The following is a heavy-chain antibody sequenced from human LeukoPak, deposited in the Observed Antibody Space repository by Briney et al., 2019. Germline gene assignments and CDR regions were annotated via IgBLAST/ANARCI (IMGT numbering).Heavy chain of an antibody. D-gene: IGHD2-2*01. CDR3: APRGIVVVPAAMEGRDY. J-gene: IGHJ4*02. Sequence: GGSLRLSCAASGFTFSSYAVSWVRQAPGKGLEWVSAISGSGGSTYYADSVKGRFTISRDNSKNTLYLQMNSLRAEDTAVYYCAPRGIVVVPAAMEGRDYWGQGTLVTVSS. CDR1: GFTFSSYA. CDR2: ISGSGGST. V-gene: IGHV3-23*01.